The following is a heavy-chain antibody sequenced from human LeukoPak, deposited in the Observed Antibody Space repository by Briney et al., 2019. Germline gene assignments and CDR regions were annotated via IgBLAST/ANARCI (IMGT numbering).Heavy chain of an antibody. J-gene: IGHJ4*02. CDR1: GGSISSFY. CDR3: ARGLTH. V-gene: IGHV4-34*01. Sequence: PSETLSLTCTVSGGSISSFYWSWIRQPPGKGLEWIGEINHSGYSNYNPSLKSRVTISVDTSKNQFSLKLNSVTAADTGVYYCARGLTHWGQGTLVTVSS. CDR2: INHSGYS.